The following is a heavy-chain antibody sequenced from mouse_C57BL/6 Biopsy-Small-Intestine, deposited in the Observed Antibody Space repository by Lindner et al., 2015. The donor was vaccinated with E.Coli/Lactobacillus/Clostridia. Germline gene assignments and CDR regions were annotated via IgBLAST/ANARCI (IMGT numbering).Heavy chain of an antibody. V-gene: IGHV1-4*01. CDR1: GDTLTISA. D-gene: IGHD3-2*01. J-gene: IGHJ3*01. CDR2: VSNYNGYT. Sequence: SVKVSCKASGDTLTISAISWVRQAPGQRLEWMGWVSNYNGYTQSAQKFQGRVTMTTETSTSTAYMELRSLRSDDTAVYYCARNCSIDSCHGFDIWGQGTMVTVS. CDR3: ARNCSIDSCHGFDI.